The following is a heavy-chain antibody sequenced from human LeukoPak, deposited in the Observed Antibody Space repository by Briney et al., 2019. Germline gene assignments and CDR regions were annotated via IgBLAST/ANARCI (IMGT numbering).Heavy chain of an antibody. CDR1: GFTFSHDG. Sequence: GGSLRLACAASGFTFSHDGMHWVRQAPGKGLDWVAVIWYDGSYKYYADSVKGRFTISRDNSKNTLYLQMNSLRAEDTAIYFCAKVVQYTASTGTGLDYWGQGTLVTVSS. V-gene: IGHV3-33*06. CDR3: AKVVQYTASTGTGLDY. CDR2: IWYDGSYK. D-gene: IGHD6-13*01. J-gene: IGHJ4*02.